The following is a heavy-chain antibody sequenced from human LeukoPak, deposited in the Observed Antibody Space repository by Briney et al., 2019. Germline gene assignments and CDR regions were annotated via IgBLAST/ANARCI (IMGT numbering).Heavy chain of an antibody. J-gene: IGHJ4*02. Sequence: PGGSLRLSCAASGFTFSSYAMNWVRQAPGKGLEWVSGTGSTGVSTFYADSVKGRFTVSRDNSKNTLSLQMNSLRAEDTAVYYCAKDPGVVPAHYFDYWGQGILVTVSS. D-gene: IGHD2-2*01. V-gene: IGHV3-23*01. CDR2: TGSTGVST. CDR1: GFTFSSYA. CDR3: AKDPGVVPAHYFDY.